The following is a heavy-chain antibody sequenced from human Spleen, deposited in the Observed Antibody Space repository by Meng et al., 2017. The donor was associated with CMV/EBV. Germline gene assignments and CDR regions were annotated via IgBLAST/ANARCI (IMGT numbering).Heavy chain of an antibody. CDR3: STFDH. Sequence: GESLKISCEGSGFNFKSNEMIWVRQAPGKGLEWISYIYKSGTTKSYADSVRGRFTVSRDNAKNSFYLQMDGLGVDDTAVYYCSTFDHWGQGALVTVSS. J-gene: IGHJ5*02. CDR1: GFNFKSNE. CDR2: IYKSGTTK. V-gene: IGHV3-48*03.